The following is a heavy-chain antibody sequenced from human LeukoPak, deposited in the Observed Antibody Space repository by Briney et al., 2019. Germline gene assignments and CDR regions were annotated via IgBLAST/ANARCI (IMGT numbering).Heavy chain of an antibody. V-gene: IGHV1-69*08. J-gene: IGHJ5*02. Sequence: SVKVSCKTSGGTFLSHTFSWVRQAPGQGLEWMGKITPVINTANYAQTFQGRVSVYADKSTTTVYMDLSGLRPDDTAVYYCARVNLRGSNYNWFDPWGQGTLVTVAS. CDR2: ITPVINTA. D-gene: IGHD1-26*01. CDR3: ARVNLRGSNYNWFDP. CDR1: GGTFLSHT.